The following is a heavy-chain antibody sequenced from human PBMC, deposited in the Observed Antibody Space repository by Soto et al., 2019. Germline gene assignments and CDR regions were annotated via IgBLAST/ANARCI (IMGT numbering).Heavy chain of an antibody. J-gene: IGHJ4*02. CDR3: AKDPDTAMVTGRYFDY. V-gene: IGHV3-23*01. CDR2: ISGSGGST. CDR1: GFTFSSYA. Sequence: PGGSLRLSCAASGFTFSSYAMSWVRQAPGKGLEWVSAISGSGGSTYYADSVRGRFTISRDNSKNTLYLQMNSLRAEDTAVYYCAKDPDTAMVTGRYFDYWGQGTQVTVSS. D-gene: IGHD5-18*01.